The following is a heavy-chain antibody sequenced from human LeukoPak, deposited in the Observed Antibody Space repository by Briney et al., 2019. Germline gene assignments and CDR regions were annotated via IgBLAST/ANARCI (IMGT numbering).Heavy chain of an antibody. CDR3: AKALYSSSWTAFDY. V-gene: IGHV3-23*01. J-gene: IGHJ4*02. CDR1: GCTFSSYA. D-gene: IGHD6-13*01. CDR2: ISGSGGST. Sequence: PGGSLRLSCAASGCTFSSYAMSWVRQAPGKGLEWVAAISGSGGSTYYADSVKGRFTISRDNSKNTLYLQMNSLRAADTAVYYCAKALYSSSWTAFDYWGQGTLVTVSS.